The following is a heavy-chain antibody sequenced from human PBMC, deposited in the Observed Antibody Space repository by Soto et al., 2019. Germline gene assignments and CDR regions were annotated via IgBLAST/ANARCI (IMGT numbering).Heavy chain of an antibody. CDR2: INSDRSST. CDR1: GFTFTSYW. V-gene: IGHV3-74*01. D-gene: IGHD5-18*01. Sequence: PGGSLRLSCAASGFTFTSYWMQWVRQAPGKGLVWVSWINSDRSSTSYADSVKGRFTISRDDSKNTVYLQMNSLKIDDTAVYFCTSRRDWTAVDPLDYWGLGTLVTVSS. J-gene: IGHJ4*02. CDR3: TSRRDWTAVDPLDY.